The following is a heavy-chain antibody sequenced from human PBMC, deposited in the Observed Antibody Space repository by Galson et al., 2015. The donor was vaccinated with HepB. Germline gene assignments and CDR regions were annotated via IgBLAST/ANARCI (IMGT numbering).Heavy chain of an antibody. CDR2: ISGSGGST. CDR3: AKDLAGYGYYYYYYMDV. J-gene: IGHJ6*03. CDR1: GFTFSSYA. Sequence: LRLSCAASGFTFSSYAMSWVRQAPGKGLEWVSAISGSGGSTYYADSVKGRFTISRDNSKNTLYLQMNSLRAEDTAVYYCAKDLAGYGYYYYYYMDVWGKGTTVTVSS. D-gene: IGHD5-12*01. V-gene: IGHV3-23*01.